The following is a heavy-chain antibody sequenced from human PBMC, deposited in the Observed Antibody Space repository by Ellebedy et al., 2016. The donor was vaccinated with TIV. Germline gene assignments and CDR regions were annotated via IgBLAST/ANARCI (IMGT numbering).Heavy chain of an antibody. CDR2: IYHSGTA. D-gene: IGHD4-23*01. J-gene: IGHJ4*02. Sequence: MPSETLSLTCAVSGDSIISTYWWSWVRQPPGKGLEWIGEIYHSGTANYNPSLKGRVTISVDKSTNQFSLKLGSVTAADTAIYYCARGGNSYSDYWGQGTLVTVSS. CDR3: ARGGNSYSDY. V-gene: IGHV4-4*02. CDR1: GDSIISTYW.